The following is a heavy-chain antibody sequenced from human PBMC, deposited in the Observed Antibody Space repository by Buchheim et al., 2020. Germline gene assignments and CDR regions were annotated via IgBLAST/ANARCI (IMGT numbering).Heavy chain of an antibody. CDR1: GYSFTSQW. V-gene: IGHV5-10-1*03. J-gene: IGHJ6*02. D-gene: IGHD2-2*01. CDR2: IDPSDSYT. CDR3: ARRESSSTSCSLPPTYYYYGMDV. Sequence: EEQLVQSGAEVKKPGESLRISCKGSGYSFTSQWISWVRQMPGKGLEWMGRIDPSDSYTNYSPSFQGHVTISADKSISTAYLQWRRLKASDTAMYYCARRESSSTSCSLPPTYYYYGMDVWGQGTT.